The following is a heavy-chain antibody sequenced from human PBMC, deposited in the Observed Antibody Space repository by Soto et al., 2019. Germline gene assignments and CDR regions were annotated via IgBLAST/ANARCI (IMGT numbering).Heavy chain of an antibody. CDR2: IQNDGSRT. J-gene: IGHJ3*01. CDR3: ARVDLGGFDL. V-gene: IGHV3-74*01. CDR1: GFTFNYYW. D-gene: IGHD3-9*01. Sequence: EVQLVESEGGLVQRGGSLRLSCAASGFTFNYYWMHWVRQAPGQGLVWVAHIQNDGSRTTYADSVKGRFTISRDNAKNTVYLQTNSLRAEDTAVYYCARVDLGGFDLWGQGTTVTVSS.